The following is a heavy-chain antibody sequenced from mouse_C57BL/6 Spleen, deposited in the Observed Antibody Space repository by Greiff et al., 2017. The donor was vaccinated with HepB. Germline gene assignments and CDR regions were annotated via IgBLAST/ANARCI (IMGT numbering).Heavy chain of an antibody. CDR2: ISDGGSYT. V-gene: IGHV5-4*03. CDR1: GFTFSSYA. J-gene: IGHJ4*01. D-gene: IGHD1-1*01. Sequence: EVKLVESGGGLVKPGGSLKLSCAASGFTFSSYAMSWVRQTPEKRLEWVATISDGGSYTYYPDNVKGRFTISRDNAKNNLYLQMSHLKSEDTAMYYCASSYYYGSSYDAMDYWGQGTSVTVSS. CDR3: ASSYYYGSSYDAMDY.